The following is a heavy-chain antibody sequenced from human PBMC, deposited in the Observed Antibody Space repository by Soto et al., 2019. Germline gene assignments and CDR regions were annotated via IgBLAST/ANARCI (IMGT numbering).Heavy chain of an antibody. J-gene: IGHJ5*02. CDR2: ISAYSGNT. D-gene: IGHD3-10*02. CDR1: GYTFTSYG. Sequence: QVQLVQSGAEVKKPGASVKVPCKASGYTFTSYGISWVRQAPGQGLEWMGWISAYSGNTKYAQKFHGRVTMTTDISTCSAYMELRSLRSDDTAVYYCARGEMFFDAWGQGTLVTVSS. CDR3: ARGEMFFDA. V-gene: IGHV1-18*01.